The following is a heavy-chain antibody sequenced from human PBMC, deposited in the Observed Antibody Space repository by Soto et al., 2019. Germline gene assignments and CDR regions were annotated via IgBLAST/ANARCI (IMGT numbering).Heavy chain of an antibody. CDR2: IYWGSNKI. CDR1: GFTSHDYA. Sequence: EVQLVESGGGLVQPGRSLRLSCVASGFTSHDYAMHWVRRTPGKGLEWVSGIYWGSNKIDYADSVKGRFTISRDNAKNSLFLQMNSLSADDTALYYCVKDVSPGGADLWGQGTTVTVSS. J-gene: IGHJ6*02. D-gene: IGHD3-10*01. CDR3: VKDVSPGGADL. V-gene: IGHV3-9*02.